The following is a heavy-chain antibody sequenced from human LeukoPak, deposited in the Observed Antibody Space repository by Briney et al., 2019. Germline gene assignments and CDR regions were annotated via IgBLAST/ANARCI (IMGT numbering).Heavy chain of an antibody. Sequence: GRSLRLSCEASGFTFSNYAMYWVRQAPGKGLVWVSLINSDGSSTNYADSVKGRFTISRDNAKNTLYLQVNSLRADDTAVYYCARHLGTYSDHWGQGTLVTVSS. CDR1: GFTFSNYA. CDR2: INSDGSST. V-gene: IGHV3-74*01. D-gene: IGHD7-27*01. J-gene: IGHJ4*02. CDR3: ARHLGTYSDH.